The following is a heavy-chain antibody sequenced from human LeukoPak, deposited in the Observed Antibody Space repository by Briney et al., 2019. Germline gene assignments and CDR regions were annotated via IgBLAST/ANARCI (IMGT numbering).Heavy chain of an antibody. CDR1: GGSISSYY. J-gene: IGHJ3*02. CDR3: VRHGGIIAAAGTRAFDI. V-gene: IGHV4-39*01. CDR2: IYYSGST. D-gene: IGHD6-13*01. Sequence: SETLSLTCTVSGGSISSYYWDWIRQPPGKGLEWIGSIYYSGSTYYNPSLKSRVTISVDTSKNQFSLKLTSVTAADTAVYHCVRHGGIIAAAGTRAFDIWGQGTMVTVSS.